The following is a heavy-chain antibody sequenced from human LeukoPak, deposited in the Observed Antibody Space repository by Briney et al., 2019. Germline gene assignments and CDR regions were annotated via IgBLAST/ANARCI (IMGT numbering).Heavy chain of an antibody. Sequence: PGGSLRLSCAASGFTVSSNYMSWVRQVPGKGLEWVSVIYSGGSTYYADSVKGRFTISRDNSKNTLFLQMNSLRAEDTAVYYCARDRRFGSGWFAIDYWGQGTLVTVSS. V-gene: IGHV3-53*01. CDR1: GFTVSSNY. J-gene: IGHJ4*02. D-gene: IGHD6-19*01. CDR3: ARDRRFGSGWFAIDY. CDR2: IYSGGST.